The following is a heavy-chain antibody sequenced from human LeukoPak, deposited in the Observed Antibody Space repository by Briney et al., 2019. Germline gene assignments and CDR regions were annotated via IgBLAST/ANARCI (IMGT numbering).Heavy chain of an antibody. CDR3: ARVRYFDWRIDY. D-gene: IGHD3-9*01. V-gene: IGHV4-59*01. CDR1: GGSISSYY. Sequence: SETLSLTCTVSGGSISSYYWSWIRQPPGKGLEWIGYIYYSGSTDYNPSLKSRVTISVDTSKNQFSLKLSSVTAADTAVYYCARVRYFDWRIDYWGQGTLVTVSS. J-gene: IGHJ4*02. CDR2: IYYSGST.